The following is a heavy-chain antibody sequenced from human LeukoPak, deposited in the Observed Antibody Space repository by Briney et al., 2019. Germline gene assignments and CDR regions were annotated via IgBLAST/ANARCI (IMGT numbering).Heavy chain of an antibody. V-gene: IGHV4-59*06. J-gene: IGHJ4*02. CDR1: GGSISSYY. CDR2: IYYSGST. Sequence: SETLSLTCTVSGGSISSYYWSWIRQHPGKGLEWIGYIYYSGSTYYNPSLKSRVTISVGTSKNQFSLKLSSVTAADTAVYYCARVGIAVAGFDYWGQGTLVTVSS. D-gene: IGHD6-19*01. CDR3: ARVGIAVAGFDY.